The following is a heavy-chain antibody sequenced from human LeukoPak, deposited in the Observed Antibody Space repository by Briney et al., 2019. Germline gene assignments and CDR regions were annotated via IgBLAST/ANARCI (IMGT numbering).Heavy chain of an antibody. CDR2: IRGNGATT. CDR1: GFTFSSYV. V-gene: IGHV3-23*01. Sequence: GGSLRLSCEVSGFTFSSYVMTWVRQAPGKGLEWVAAIRGNGATTDYADSVKGRFTISRDNSKSTLYLQMNSLRAEDTAVYYCAKAYHDSGCLIDYWGQGTLVTVSS. J-gene: IGHJ4*02. CDR3: AKAYHDSGCLIDY. D-gene: IGHD6-19*01.